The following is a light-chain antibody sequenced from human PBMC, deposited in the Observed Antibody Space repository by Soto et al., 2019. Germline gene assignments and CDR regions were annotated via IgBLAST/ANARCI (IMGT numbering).Light chain of an antibody. J-gene: IGKJ1*01. CDR3: QQSYDMPWR. V-gene: IGKV1-39*01. Sequence: IQVTHAPSSLYESVGDRVTISCRSSQSINSYLTWYQQKPGKAPKLVIYDASILQSGVPSRFSGGGSGTDFTLTINSLQPEDFAGYHCQQSYDMPWRFGQGTKVDIK. CDR1: QSINSY. CDR2: DAS.